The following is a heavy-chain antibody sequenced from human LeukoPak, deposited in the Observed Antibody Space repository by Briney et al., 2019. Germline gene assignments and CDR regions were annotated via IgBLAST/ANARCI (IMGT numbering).Heavy chain of an antibody. CDR2: IKQDGSEK. J-gene: IGHJ4*02. D-gene: IGHD3-16*01. CDR3: PRRGAYYGEIRGEYADY. Sequence: GGSLRLSCAASGFTFTTYWMSWVRQAPGKGLEWVANIKQDGSEKYYVDSVKGRFTISRDNAKTSLYLQMNSLRAEDTAVYYCPRRGAYYGEIRGEYADYWGQGTLVTVSS. CDR1: GFTFTTYW. V-gene: IGHV3-7*01.